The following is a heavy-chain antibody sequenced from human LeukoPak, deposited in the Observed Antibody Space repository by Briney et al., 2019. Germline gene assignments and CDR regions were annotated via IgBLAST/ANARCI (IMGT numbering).Heavy chain of an antibody. CDR2: INHSGST. J-gene: IGHJ4*02. Sequence: SETLSLTCAVYGGSFSGYYWSWIRQPSGKGLEWIGEINHSGSTNYNPSLKSRVTLSVDTSKNQFSLKLSSVTAADTAVYYCAREVGATTVWGQGTLVTVSS. D-gene: IGHD1-26*01. V-gene: IGHV4-34*01. CDR1: GGSFSGYY. CDR3: AREVGATTV.